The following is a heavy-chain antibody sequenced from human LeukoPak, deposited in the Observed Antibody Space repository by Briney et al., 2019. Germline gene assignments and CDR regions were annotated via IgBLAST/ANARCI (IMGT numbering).Heavy chain of an antibody. J-gene: IGHJ4*02. CDR2: INAFGART. Sequence: PGGSLRLSCEASGFTFSGYAMSWGRQAPGKGLEWVSSINAFGARTYYADSVKGRFTISRDNSKNTLYLRMNSLRAEDTALYYCAKVALGYCSGSSCYYFDYGGQGTLVTVSS. CDR3: AKVALGYCSGSSCYYFDY. V-gene: IGHV3-23*01. D-gene: IGHD2-15*01. CDR1: GFTFSGYA.